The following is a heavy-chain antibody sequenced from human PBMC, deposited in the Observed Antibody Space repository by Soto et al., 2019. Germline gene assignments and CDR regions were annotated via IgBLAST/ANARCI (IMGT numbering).Heavy chain of an antibody. CDR3: ARRFRTVTTWDYFDY. Sequence: SVKDSCKASGGTFSRYTISWVRQATGQGLEWMGRIIPILGIANYAQKFQGRVTITADKSTSTAYMELSSLRSEDTAVYYCARRFRTVTTWDYFDYWGQGTLVTVSS. D-gene: IGHD4-17*01. V-gene: IGHV1-69*02. CDR2: IIPILGIA. J-gene: IGHJ4*02. CDR1: GGTFSRYT.